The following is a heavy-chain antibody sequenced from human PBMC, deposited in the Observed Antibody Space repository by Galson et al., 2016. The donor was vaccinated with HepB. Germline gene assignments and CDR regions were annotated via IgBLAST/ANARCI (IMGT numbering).Heavy chain of an antibody. J-gene: IGHJ6*02. Sequence: SLRLSCAASGFTFSSSAMNWVRQAPGKGLEWLSHISGGSSTIYYADSVKGRFTVSRDNAKNSLYLQMNSLRAEDTAVYYCARDTKGRVEVVVAANYYYYYGMDVWGQGTTVTVAS. CDR1: GFTFSSSA. V-gene: IGHV3-48*01. CDR3: ARDTKGRVEVVVAANYYYYYGMDV. CDR2: ISGGSSTI. D-gene: IGHD2-15*01.